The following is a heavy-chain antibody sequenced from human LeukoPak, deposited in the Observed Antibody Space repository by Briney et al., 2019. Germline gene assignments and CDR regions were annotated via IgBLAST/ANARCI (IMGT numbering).Heavy chain of an antibody. CDR2: INPSGGST. Sequence: ASVKLSCKASGYTFTSYYMHWVRQAPGQGLEWMGIINPSGGSTSYAQKFQGRVTMTRDTSTSTVYMELSSLRSEDTAVYYCASETGDTAMAYRPPHYMDVWGKGTTVTVSS. D-gene: IGHD5-18*01. V-gene: IGHV1-46*01. J-gene: IGHJ6*03. CDR3: ASETGDTAMAYRPPHYMDV. CDR1: GYTFTSYY.